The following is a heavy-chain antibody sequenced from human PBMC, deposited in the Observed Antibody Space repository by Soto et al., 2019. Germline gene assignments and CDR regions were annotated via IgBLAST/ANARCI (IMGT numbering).Heavy chain of an antibody. J-gene: IGHJ4*02. CDR2: ISDSGGTT. V-gene: IGHV3-23*01. D-gene: IGHD5-12*01. Sequence: GPLGPPGSASGFTFSSYAMSWVRQAPGKGLEWVSSISDSGGTTYYADSVKGRFTISRDNSKNTLYLQMNSLRAEDTALYYCAKVKTWTYLDYWGQGTLVTVYS. CDR1: GFTFSSYA. CDR3: AKVKTWTYLDY.